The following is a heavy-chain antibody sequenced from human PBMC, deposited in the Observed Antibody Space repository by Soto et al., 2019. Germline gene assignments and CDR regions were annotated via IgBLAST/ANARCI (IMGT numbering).Heavy chain of an antibody. CDR1: GGSISSYY. D-gene: IGHD3-16*01. J-gene: IGHJ4*02. Sequence: SETLSLTCTVSGGSISSYYWSWIRRPPGKGLEWIGYIYYSGSTNYNPSLKSRVTISVDTSKNQFSLKRSSVTAADTAVYYCARVWRYAFDYWGQGTLVTVSS. CDR3: ARVWRYAFDY. CDR2: IYYSGST. V-gene: IGHV4-59*01.